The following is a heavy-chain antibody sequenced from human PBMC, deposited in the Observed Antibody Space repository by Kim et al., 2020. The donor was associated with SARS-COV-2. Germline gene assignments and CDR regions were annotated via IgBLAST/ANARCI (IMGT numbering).Heavy chain of an antibody. Sequence: YYADSVKGRFTISRDNAKNSLYLQMNSLRDEDTAVYYCARVFWSDWYFDLWGRGTLVTVSS. V-gene: IGHV3-48*02. D-gene: IGHD3-3*01. J-gene: IGHJ2*01. CDR3: ARVFWSDWYFDL.